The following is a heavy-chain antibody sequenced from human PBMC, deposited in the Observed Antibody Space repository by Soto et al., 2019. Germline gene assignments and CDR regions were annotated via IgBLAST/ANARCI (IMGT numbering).Heavy chain of an antibody. V-gene: IGHV3-9*01. CDR1: GFTFDDYA. Sequence: EVQLVESGGGLVQPGRSLRLSCAASGFTFDDYAMHCVRQAPGKGLEWVSGISWNSGSIGYADSVKGRFTISRDNAKNSLYLQMNSLRAEDTALYYCAKDIGGSTSWAGYFDYWGQGTLVTVSS. CDR2: ISWNSGSI. J-gene: IGHJ4*02. D-gene: IGHD2-2*01. CDR3: AKDIGGSTSWAGYFDY.